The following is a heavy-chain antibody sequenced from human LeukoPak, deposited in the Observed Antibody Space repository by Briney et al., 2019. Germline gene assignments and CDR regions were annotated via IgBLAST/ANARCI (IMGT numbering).Heavy chain of an antibody. CDR2: INWNGGST. V-gene: IGHV3-20*04. D-gene: IGHD3-22*01. Sequence: GGSLRLSCAASGFTFDDYGMSWVRHAPGKGLEWVSGINWNGGSTGYADSVKGRFTISRDNAKNSLYLQMNSLRAEDTALYYCARDGGYDSSGYYYYFDYWGQGTLVTVSS. CDR3: ARDGGYDSSGYYYYFDY. CDR1: GFTFDDYG. J-gene: IGHJ4*02.